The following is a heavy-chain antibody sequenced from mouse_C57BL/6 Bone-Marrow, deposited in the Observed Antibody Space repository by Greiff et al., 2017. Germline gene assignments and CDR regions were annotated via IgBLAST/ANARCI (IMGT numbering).Heavy chain of an antibody. CDR2: INPRSGGT. Sequence: QVQLQQSGAELVRPGTSVKVSCKASGYAFTNYLIEWVKQRPGQGLEWIGVINPRSGGTNYNEKFKGKATLTADKSSSTAYMQLSSLTSEDSAVYFCARSKNCDSGFAYWGQGTLVTVSA. CDR3: ARSKNCDSGFAY. J-gene: IGHJ3*01. CDR1: GYAFTNYL. V-gene: IGHV1-54*01. D-gene: IGHD4-1*01.